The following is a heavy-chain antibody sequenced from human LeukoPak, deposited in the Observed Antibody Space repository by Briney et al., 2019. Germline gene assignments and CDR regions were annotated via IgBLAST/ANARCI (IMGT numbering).Heavy chain of an antibody. D-gene: IGHD3-22*01. V-gene: IGHV4-34*01. CDR3: ARYSYYYDGSGYQYYFDY. Sequence: SETLSLTCAVYGGSFSGYYWSWIRQPPGKGLEWIGEINHSGSTNYNPSLKSRVTISVDTSKNQFSLKLSSVTAADTAVYYYARYSYYYDGSGYQYYFDYWGQGTLVTVSS. J-gene: IGHJ4*02. CDR2: INHSGST. CDR1: GGSFSGYY.